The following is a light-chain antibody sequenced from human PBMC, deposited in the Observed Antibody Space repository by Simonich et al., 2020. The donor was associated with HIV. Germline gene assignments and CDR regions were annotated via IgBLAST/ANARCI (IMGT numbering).Light chain of an antibody. CDR1: QSVSSN. CDR3: QQYVSSPVT. CDR2: GAS. V-gene: IGKV3-15*01. J-gene: IGKJ3*01. Sequence: EIVMTQSPATLSVSPGERATLSCRASQSVSSNLAWYQQKPGQAPRLLIYGASTRATGIPARFSGSGSGTDFTLTISRLEPEDFAVYYCQQYVSSPVTFGTGTTVDIK.